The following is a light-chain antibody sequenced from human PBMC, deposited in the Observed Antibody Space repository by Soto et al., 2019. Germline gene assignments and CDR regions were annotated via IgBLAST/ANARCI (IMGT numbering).Light chain of an antibody. CDR2: DTF. J-gene: IGKJ5*01. V-gene: IGKV3-11*01. CDR3: QQRARWPMP. CDR1: QSVSTF. Sequence: EVVLTQSPATLSVSPGERVTLSCRASQSVSTFLAWYQHKPGQAPRPLIYDTFKRATGVPDRFSGGGSGTDFTLTNSSLEPEDFAVYYCQQRARWPMPFGQGTQLE.